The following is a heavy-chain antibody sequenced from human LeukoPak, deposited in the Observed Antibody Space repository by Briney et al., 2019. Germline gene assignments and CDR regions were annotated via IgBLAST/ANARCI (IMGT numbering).Heavy chain of an antibody. CDR1: RFTLSSYI. V-gene: IGHV3-21*03. CDR3: ARDRTGTSNGLYYYYIDV. CDR2: ISRRSSYI. D-gene: IGHD1-7*01. J-gene: IGHJ6*03. Sequence: GGSLRLSPAASRFTLSSYIVNCVREAPGEGLEWGSPISRRSSYIYYADSVKGRFTISRDNAKNTLYLQMNSLSAEDTAVYYCARDRTGTSNGLYYYYIDVWGKGTTVTVSS.